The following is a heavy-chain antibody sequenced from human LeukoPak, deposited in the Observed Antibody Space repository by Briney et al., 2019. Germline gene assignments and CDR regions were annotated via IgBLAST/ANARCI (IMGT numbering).Heavy chain of an antibody. Sequence: GGSLRLSCAASGFTFSSYAMSWVRQAPGKGLEWVSAISGSGGSTYYADSVKGRLTISRDNSKNTLYLQMNSLRAEDTAVYYCARSPPIYYYDSSGYYYSPYYYGMDVWGQGTTVTVSS. V-gene: IGHV3-23*01. CDR3: ARSPPIYYYDSSGYYYSPYYYGMDV. CDR2: ISGSGGST. CDR1: GFTFSSYA. D-gene: IGHD3-22*01. J-gene: IGHJ6*02.